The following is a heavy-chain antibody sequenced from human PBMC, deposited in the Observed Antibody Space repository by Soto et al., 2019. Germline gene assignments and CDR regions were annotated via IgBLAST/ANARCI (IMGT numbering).Heavy chain of an antibody. D-gene: IGHD2-15*01. Sequence: PSETMSLTCTVSGDSITRGNDYWGWIRQPPGKGLEWIGSISHSGSTNYNPSLKSRVTIPVDTSKNQFSLKLSSVTAADTAVYYCASHRPYCSGGSCYFDDWFDPWGQGTLVTVSS. CDR1: GDSITRGNDY. CDR3: ASHRPYCSGGSCYFDDWFDP. V-gene: IGHV4-39*07. J-gene: IGHJ5*02. CDR2: ISHSGST.